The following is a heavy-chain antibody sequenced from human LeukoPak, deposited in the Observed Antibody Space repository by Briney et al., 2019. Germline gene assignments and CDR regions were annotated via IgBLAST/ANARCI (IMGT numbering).Heavy chain of an antibody. D-gene: IGHD6-13*01. V-gene: IGHV1-69*13. CDR2: IIPIFGTA. CDR3: ARDQSGYSRGLFDY. Sequence: GASVKVSCKASGGTFSSYAISWVRQAPGQGFEWMGGIIPIFGTANYAQKFQGRVTITADESTSTAYMELSSLRSEDTAVYYCARDQSGYSRGLFDYWGQGTLVTVSS. J-gene: IGHJ4*02. CDR1: GGTFSSYA.